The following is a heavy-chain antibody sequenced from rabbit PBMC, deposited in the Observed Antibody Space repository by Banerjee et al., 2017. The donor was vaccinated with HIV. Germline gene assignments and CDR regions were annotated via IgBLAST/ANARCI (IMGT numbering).Heavy chain of an antibody. J-gene: IGHJ4*01. V-gene: IGHV1S40*01. D-gene: IGHD6-1*01. CDR1: GFSFGQD. CDR3: ARGDDGDPSYGYALSL. CDR2: IDTRYGNT. Sequence: QSLEESGGGLVQPGASLTLTCTASGFSFGQDMCWVRQAPGKGLGWIGCIDTRYGNTYYASWAKGRFTISETSSTTVTLQMTSLTAADTATYFCARGDDGDPSYGYALSLWGPGTLVTVS.